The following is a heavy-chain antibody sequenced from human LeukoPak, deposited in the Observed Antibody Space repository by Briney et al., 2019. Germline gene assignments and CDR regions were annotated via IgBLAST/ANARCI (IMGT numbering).Heavy chain of an antibody. D-gene: IGHD3-10*01. V-gene: IGHV4-61*02. J-gene: IGHJ4*02. CDR1: GGSISSGSYY. CDR2: IYTSGST. CDR3: ARDQTYSGSGIYTYFDY. Sequence: SQTLSLTCTVSGGSISSGSYYWSWIRQPAGKGLEWIGRIYTSGSTNYNPSLKSRVTISVDTSKNQFSLKLSSVTAADTAVYYCARDQTYSGSGIYTYFDYWGQGILVTVST.